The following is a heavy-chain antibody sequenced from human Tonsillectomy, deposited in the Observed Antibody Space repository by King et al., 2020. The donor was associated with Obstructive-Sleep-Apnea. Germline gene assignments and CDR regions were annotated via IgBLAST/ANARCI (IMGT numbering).Heavy chain of an antibody. D-gene: IGHD6-19*01. CDR2: ISWNSGSI. V-gene: IGHV3-9*01. J-gene: IGHJ4*02. Sequence: VQLVESGGGLVQPGRSLRLSCAASRFTFDDYAMHWVRPAPGKGLEWVSGISWNSGSIGYADSVKGRFTISRDNAKKSLYLQMNSLRTDDTALYYCAKDLSSGWYRGADYWGQGTLVTVSS. CDR3: AKDLSSGWYRGADY. CDR1: RFTFDDYA.